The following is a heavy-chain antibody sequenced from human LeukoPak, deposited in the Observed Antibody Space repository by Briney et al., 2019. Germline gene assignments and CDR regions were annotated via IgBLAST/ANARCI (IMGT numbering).Heavy chain of an antibody. CDR3: ARDETYDYESNGYLDF. CDR2: IKQDGSEK. Sequence: GGSLRLSCAASGFTFSSYWMSWVRQAPGKGLEWVANIKQDGSEKYYVDSVKGRFTISRDNAENLVYLQMSSLRAEDTAIYYCARDETYDYESNGYLDFWGQGTVVTVSS. D-gene: IGHD3-22*01. CDR1: GFTFSSYW. J-gene: IGHJ4*02. V-gene: IGHV3-7*01.